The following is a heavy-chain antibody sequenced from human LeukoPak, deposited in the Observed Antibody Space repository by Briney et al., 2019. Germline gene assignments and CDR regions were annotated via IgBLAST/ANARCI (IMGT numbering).Heavy chain of an antibody. V-gene: IGHV1-2*02. J-gene: IGHJ3*02. CDR1: GYTFTGYY. CDR3: ARLSSGWYDAFDI. D-gene: IGHD6-19*01. CDR2: INPNSGGT. Sequence: GASVRVSCKASGYTFTGYYMHWVRQAPGQWLEWMGWINPNSGGTNYAQKFQGRVTMTRDTSISTAYMELSRLRSDDTAVCYCARLSSGWYDAFDIWGQGTMVTVSS.